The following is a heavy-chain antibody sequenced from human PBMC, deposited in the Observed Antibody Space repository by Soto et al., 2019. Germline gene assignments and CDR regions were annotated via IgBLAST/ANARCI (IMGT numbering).Heavy chain of an antibody. V-gene: IGHV4-4*07. CDR3: ARDKRDYDFWSGSNWFVP. J-gene: IGHJ5*02. Sequence: SETLSLTCTVSGGSISSYYWSWIRQPAGKGLEWMGRMYPSGSTSYNPSLKSRVTMSVDTSKSQFSLKLSSVTAADTAVYYCARDKRDYDFWSGSNWFVPWGQGTLVTVS. D-gene: IGHD3-3*01. CDR2: MYPSGST. CDR1: GGSISSYY.